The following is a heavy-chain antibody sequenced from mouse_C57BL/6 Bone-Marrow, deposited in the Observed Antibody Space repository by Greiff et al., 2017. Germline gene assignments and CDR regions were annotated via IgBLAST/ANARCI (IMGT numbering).Heavy chain of an antibody. CDR2: ISYDGSN. Sequence: EVHLVESGPGLVKPSQSLSLTCSVTGYSITSGYYWNWIRQFPGNKLEWMGYISYDGSNNYNPSLKNRISITRDTSKNQFFLKLNSVTTEDTATYYCASDYYGSSYEPAWFAYWGQGTLVTVSA. V-gene: IGHV3-6*01. D-gene: IGHD1-1*01. J-gene: IGHJ3*01. CDR1: GYSITSGYY. CDR3: ASDYYGSSYEPAWFAY.